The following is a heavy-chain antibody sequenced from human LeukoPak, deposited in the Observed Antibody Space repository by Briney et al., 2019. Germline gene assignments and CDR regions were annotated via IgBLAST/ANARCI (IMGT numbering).Heavy chain of an antibody. CDR3: ARCIRIVRGVIRPPDY. CDR2: IYYSGSA. J-gene: IGHJ4*02. V-gene: IGHV4-39*01. CDR1: GGSISSSSYH. D-gene: IGHD3-10*01. Sequence: SETLSLTCSVSGGSISSSSYHWGWIRQSPGKGLEWIGSIYYSGSAYYNPSLKSRLTISVDTSKNQFSLKLNSVTAADTAVYYFARCIRIVRGVIRPPDYWGQGTLVTVSS.